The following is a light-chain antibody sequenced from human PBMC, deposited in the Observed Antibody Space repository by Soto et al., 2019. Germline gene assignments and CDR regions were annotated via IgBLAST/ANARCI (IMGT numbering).Light chain of an antibody. Sequence: QSALTQPRSVSGSPGQSVTISCTGTSSDVGRYNYVSWYQHHPGKAPKLMIYGVNERPSGVPDRFSDSKSGNTASLTISGLQAEDEADYHCCSYAGSYILVFGGGTKLTVL. V-gene: IGLV2-11*01. CDR1: SSDVGRYNY. J-gene: IGLJ3*02. CDR2: GVN. CDR3: CSYAGSYILV.